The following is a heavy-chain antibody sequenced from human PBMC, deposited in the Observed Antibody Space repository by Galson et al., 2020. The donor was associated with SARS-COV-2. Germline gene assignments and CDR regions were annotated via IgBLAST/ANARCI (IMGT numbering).Heavy chain of an antibody. D-gene: IGHD3-22*01. Sequence: SVKVSCKASGGTFSSYAISWVRQAPGQGLEWMGGIIPIFGTANYAQKFQGRVTITADESTSTAYMELSSLRSEDTAVYYCARDREADPRVGSSGYYPFGFDYWGQGTLVTVSS. V-gene: IGHV1-69*13. CDR3: ARDREADPRVGSSGYYPFGFDY. CDR1: GGTFSSYA. CDR2: IIPIFGTA. J-gene: IGHJ4*02.